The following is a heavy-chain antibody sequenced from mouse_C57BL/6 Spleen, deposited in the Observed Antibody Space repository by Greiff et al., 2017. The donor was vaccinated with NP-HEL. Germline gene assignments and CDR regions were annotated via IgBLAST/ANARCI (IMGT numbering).Heavy chain of an antibody. J-gene: IGHJ3*01. V-gene: IGHV14-4*01. D-gene: IGHD2-4*01. Sequence: VQLKQSGAELVRPGASVKLSCTASGFNIKDDYMHWVKQRPEQGLEWIGWIDPENGDTEYASKFHGKATITADTSSNTAYLQLSSLTSEDTAVYYCTTGDYPAWFAYRGQGTLVTVSA. CDR2: IDPENGDT. CDR1: GFNIKDDY. CDR3: TTGDYPAWFAY.